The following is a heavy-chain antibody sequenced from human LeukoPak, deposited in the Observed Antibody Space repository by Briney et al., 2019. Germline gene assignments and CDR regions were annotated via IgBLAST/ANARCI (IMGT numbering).Heavy chain of an antibody. V-gene: IGHV3-23*01. CDR1: GFTFSSYA. CDR2: IIGSGGST. J-gene: IGHJ4*02. CDR3: AKHSNRLRYLHN. D-gene: IGHD5/OR15-5a*01. Sequence: GGSLRLSCAASGFTFSSYAMSWVRQAPGKGLEWVSAIIGSGGSTYYADSVKGRFTISRDNSKNTLYLQMNSLRAEDTAVYYCAKHSNRLRYLHNWGPGTLVTVSS.